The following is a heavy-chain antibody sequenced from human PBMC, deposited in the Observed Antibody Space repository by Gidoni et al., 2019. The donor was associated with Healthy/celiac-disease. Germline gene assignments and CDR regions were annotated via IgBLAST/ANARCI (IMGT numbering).Heavy chain of an antibody. V-gene: IGHV4-4*02. Sequence: QVQLQESGPGLVKTSGTLSLTCAVSGCSISSSNWSIWVRQPPGKGLEWIGVNYHSGSTNYNPSLKMRLTISVAKSKNQFSLKLSSVTAADTAVYYCARNSGSYYGGNWFDPWGQGTLVTVSS. D-gene: IGHD1-26*01. CDR1: GCSISSSNW. CDR3: ARNSGSYYGGNWFDP. CDR2: NYHSGST. J-gene: IGHJ5*02.